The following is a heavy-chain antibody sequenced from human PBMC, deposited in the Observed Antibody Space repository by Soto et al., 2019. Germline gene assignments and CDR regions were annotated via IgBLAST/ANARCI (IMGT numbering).Heavy chain of an antibody. CDR1: GFAFSDHF. CDR2: IRNKVNRYTT. Sequence: EVQLVESGGGLVQPGGSLRLSCAASGFAFSDHFMDWVRQAPGKGLEWVGRIRNKVNRYTTEYAASVKGRFTISSDDSKNSLYLQMDSLRAEDTAVYYCARTGYCSGGSCYPFDYWGQGILVTVSS. CDR3: ARTGYCSGGSCYPFDY. D-gene: IGHD2-15*01. V-gene: IGHV3-72*01. J-gene: IGHJ4*02.